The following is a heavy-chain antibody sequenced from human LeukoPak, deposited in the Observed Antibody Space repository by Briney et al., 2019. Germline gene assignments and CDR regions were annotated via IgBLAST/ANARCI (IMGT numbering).Heavy chain of an antibody. V-gene: IGHV3-30*18. Sequence: GGSLRLSRAASGFTFSSYGMHWVRQAPGKGLEWVAVISYDGSNKYYADSVKGRFTISRDNSKNTLYLQMNSLRAEDTAVYYCAKDYGRGYSYGYYFDYWGQGTLVTVSS. CDR1: GFTFSSYG. CDR2: ISYDGSNK. J-gene: IGHJ4*02. D-gene: IGHD5-18*01. CDR3: AKDYGRGYSYGYYFDY.